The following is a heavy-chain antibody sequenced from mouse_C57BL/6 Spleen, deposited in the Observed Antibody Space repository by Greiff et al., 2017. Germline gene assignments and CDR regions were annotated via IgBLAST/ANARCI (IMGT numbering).Heavy chain of an antibody. J-gene: IGHJ1*03. CDR2: IHPNSGST. CDR3: ARSYGSSYWDLDV. D-gene: IGHD1-1*01. CDR1: GYTFTSYW. Sequence: VQLQQPGAELVKPGASVKLSCKASGYTFTSYWMHWVKQRPGQGLEWIGMIHPNSGSTNYNEKFKSKATLTVDKSSSTAYMQLSSLTSEDSAVYYCARSYGSSYWDLDVWGTGTTVTVSS. V-gene: IGHV1-64*01.